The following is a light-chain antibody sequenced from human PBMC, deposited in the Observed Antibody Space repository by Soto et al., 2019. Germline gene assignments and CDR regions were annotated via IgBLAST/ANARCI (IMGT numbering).Light chain of an antibody. CDR2: TAS. CDR3: QKYNSAAFT. Sequence: DIPMTQSPSSLSASVGDRVTITCRASQDISDFLVWYQQKPGKVPKLLIYTASTLQSGVPSRFSGSVSGTDFTLTISSLQPEYVATYYCQKYNSAAFTFGPGTKVDIK. J-gene: IGKJ3*01. CDR1: QDISDF. V-gene: IGKV1-27*01.